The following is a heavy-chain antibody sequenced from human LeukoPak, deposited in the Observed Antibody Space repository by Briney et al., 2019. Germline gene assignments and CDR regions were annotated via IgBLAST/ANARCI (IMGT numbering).Heavy chain of an antibody. Sequence: SETLSLTCAVYGGSFSGYYWSWIRQPPGKGLEWIGEINHSGSTNYNPSLKSRVTLSVDTSKNQFSLRLSSVTAADTAVYYCARGATVTTMDYYYYYMDIWGKGNTVTVSS. CDR2: INHSGST. V-gene: IGHV4-34*01. J-gene: IGHJ6*03. D-gene: IGHD4-17*01. CDR3: ARGATVTTMDYYYYYMDI. CDR1: GGSFSGYY.